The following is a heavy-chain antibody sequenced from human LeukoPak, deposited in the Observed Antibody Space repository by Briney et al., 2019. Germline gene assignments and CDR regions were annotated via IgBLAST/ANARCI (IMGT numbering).Heavy chain of an antibody. CDR2: IIPIFGTA. V-gene: IGHV1-69*13. CDR3: ARVRMVGHGCSGGSCSNWFDP. CDR1: GGTFSSYA. Sequence: ASVKVSCKASGGTFSSYAISWVRQAPGQGLEWMGGIIPIFGTANYAQKFQGRVTITADESSSTAYMELSSLRSEDTAVYYCARVRMVGHGCSGGSCSNWFDPWGQGTLVTVSS. J-gene: IGHJ5*02. D-gene: IGHD2-15*01.